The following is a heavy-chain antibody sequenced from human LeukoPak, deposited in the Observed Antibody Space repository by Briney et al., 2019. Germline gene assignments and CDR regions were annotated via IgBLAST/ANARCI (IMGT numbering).Heavy chain of an antibody. V-gene: IGHV3-49*03. CDR2: IRSKAYGGTT. D-gene: IGHD3-22*01. Sequence: PGRSLRLSCTASGFTFGDYAMSWFRQAPGKGLEWVGFIRSKAYGGTTEYAASVKGRFTISRDDCKSIAYLQMNSLKTEDTAVYYCTRDGYYDSSGYPTDDAFDIWGQGTMVTVSS. CDR1: GFTFGDYA. CDR3: TRDGYYDSSGYPTDDAFDI. J-gene: IGHJ3*02.